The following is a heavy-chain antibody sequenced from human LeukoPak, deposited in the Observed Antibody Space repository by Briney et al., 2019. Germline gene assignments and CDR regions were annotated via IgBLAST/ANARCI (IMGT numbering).Heavy chain of an antibody. CDR1: GGSISSSSYY. D-gene: IGHD3-10*01. CDR3: ARDHLLWFGELRAFDI. V-gene: IGHV4-39*07. CDR2: IYYSGST. Sequence: PSETLSLTCTVSGGSISSSSYYWGWIRQPPGKGLEWIGSIYYSGSTYYNPSLKSRVTISVDTSKNQFSLKLSSVTAADTAVYYCARDHLLWFGELRAFDIWGQGTMVTVSS. J-gene: IGHJ3*02.